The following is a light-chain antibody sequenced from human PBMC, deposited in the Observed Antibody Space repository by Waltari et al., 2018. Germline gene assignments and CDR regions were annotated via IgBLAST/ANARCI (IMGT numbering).Light chain of an antibody. CDR3: LQYNGEPRT. CDR1: QKINTW. V-gene: IGKV1-5*03. J-gene: IGKJ1*01. CDR2: KAS. Sequence: DIQMTQSPSTLSASVGDRVTITCRASQKINTWLAWHQQKPGKAPKLLIYKASSLESGVPSRFSGSGSGTEFTLTISSLQPGDFATYYCLQYNGEPRTFGQGTKVEVK.